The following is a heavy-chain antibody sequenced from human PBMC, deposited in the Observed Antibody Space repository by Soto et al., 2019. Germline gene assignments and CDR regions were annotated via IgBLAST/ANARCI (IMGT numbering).Heavy chain of an antibody. J-gene: IGHJ1*01. CDR1: GGSFSGQA. CDR3: GSVPN. Sequence: SVKVSCKASGGSFSGQAVSWVRQAPGRGLEWMGGIIPIFHTTNYARKFQGRLTITADESMSTASMELTSLTSADTAVYYRGSVPNWGQGTQVTVSS. CDR2: IIPIFHTT. V-gene: IGHV1-69*13.